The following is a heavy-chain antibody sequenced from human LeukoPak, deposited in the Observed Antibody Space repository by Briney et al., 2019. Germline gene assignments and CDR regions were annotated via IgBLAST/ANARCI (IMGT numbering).Heavy chain of an antibody. D-gene: IGHD5-24*01. CDR1: GFTFSSYS. CDR3: ARGKDGYNRYFDY. Sequence: PGGSLRLSCAASGFTFSSYSMDWVRQAPGKGLEWVSSISSSSSYIYYADSVKGRFTISRDNAKNSLYLQMNSLRAEDTAVYYCARGKDGYNRYFDYWGQGTLVTVSS. J-gene: IGHJ4*02. CDR2: ISSSSSYI. V-gene: IGHV3-21*01.